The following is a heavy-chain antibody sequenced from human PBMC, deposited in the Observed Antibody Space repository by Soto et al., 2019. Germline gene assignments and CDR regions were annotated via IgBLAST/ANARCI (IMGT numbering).Heavy chain of an antibody. Sequence: QVQLQESGPGLVKPSETLSLTCTVSGGSVSSGSYYWSWIRQPPGKGLEWIGYIYYSGSTNYNPSLKSRVTISVDTSKNQFSLKLSSVTAADTAVYYCASSSSGWTLFDYWGQGTLVTVSS. D-gene: IGHD6-19*01. CDR1: GGSVSSGSYY. CDR2: IYYSGST. V-gene: IGHV4-61*01. CDR3: ASSSSGWTLFDY. J-gene: IGHJ4*02.